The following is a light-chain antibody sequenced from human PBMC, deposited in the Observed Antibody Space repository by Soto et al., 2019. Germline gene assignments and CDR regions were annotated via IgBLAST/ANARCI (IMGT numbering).Light chain of an antibody. Sequence: DIQMTQSPSSLSASVGDRVTITCRASQGIGSDLGWYQQKPGKAPKRLIYAASSLQSGVPSRFSGRGSGTEFTLTISSLQPEDFATYYCLQHNSYPPTFGGGTKVEIK. CDR3: LQHNSYPPT. CDR1: QGIGSD. V-gene: IGKV1-17*01. J-gene: IGKJ4*01. CDR2: AAS.